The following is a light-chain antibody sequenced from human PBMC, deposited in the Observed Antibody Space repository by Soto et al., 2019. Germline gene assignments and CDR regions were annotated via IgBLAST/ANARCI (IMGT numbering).Light chain of an antibody. V-gene: IGKV3-20*01. CDR2: GAS. Sequence: ETVLMQSPGTLSLSPGERATLSCRASQSISSGYLAWYQQRPGQAPRLLISGASNRATVIPDRFSGSGSGTDFTLTISRLEPEDFAVYYCQQYGGSPLVTFGGGTKVEIK. CDR1: QSISSGY. J-gene: IGKJ4*01. CDR3: QQYGGSPLVT.